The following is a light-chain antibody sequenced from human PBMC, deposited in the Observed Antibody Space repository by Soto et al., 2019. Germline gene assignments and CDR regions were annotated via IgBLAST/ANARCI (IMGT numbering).Light chain of an antibody. CDR1: QSVSNN. J-gene: IGKJ1*01. V-gene: IGKV3-15*01. Sequence: ILMTQSPATLSVSPGERATLSSRASQSVSNNLAWHQQKPGQAPRLLIYDASTRASGIPARFSGSGSGTEFTLTISGLQSEDFAVYYCQQYNNWPPWTFGQGTKVEIK. CDR3: QQYNNWPPWT. CDR2: DAS.